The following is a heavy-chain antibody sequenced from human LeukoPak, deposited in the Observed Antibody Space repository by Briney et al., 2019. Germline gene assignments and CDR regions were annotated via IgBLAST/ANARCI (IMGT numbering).Heavy chain of an antibody. Sequence: PGGSLRLSCAASGFTFSSFSMNWVRQAPGKGLEWLSYITSDATSISYAVSVKGRFTISRDNSKNTLYLQMNSLKAEDTAVYYCARFCIGGVCSKGFDYWGQGTLVTVSS. CDR1: GFTFSSFS. V-gene: IGHV3-48*01. J-gene: IGHJ4*02. CDR3: ARFCIGGVCSKGFDY. CDR2: ITSDATSI. D-gene: IGHD2-8*02.